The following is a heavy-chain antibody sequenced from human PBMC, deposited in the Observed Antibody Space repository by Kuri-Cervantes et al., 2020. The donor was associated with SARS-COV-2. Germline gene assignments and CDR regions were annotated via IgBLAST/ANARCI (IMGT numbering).Heavy chain of an antibody. J-gene: IGHJ6*02. D-gene: IGHD3-3*01. CDR2: ISWNSGSI. V-gene: IGHV3-9*01. CDR1: GFTFDDYA. Sequence: SLKISCAASGFTFDDYAMHWVRQAPGKGLEWVSGISWNSGSIGYADSVKGRFTISRDNAKNSLYLQMNSLRAEDTAVYYCARGGRDYDFWSGYPGMGMDVWGQGTTVTVSS. CDR3: ARGGRDYDFWSGYPGMGMDV.